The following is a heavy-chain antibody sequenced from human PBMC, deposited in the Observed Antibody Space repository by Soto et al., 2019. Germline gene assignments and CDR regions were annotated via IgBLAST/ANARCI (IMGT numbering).Heavy chain of an antibody. CDR1: GGTFSSYS. Sequence: SVKVSCKASGGTFSSYSISWVLQAPGQGLEWMGGIIPIFGTANYAQKFQGRVTITADESTSTAYMELSSLRSEDTAVYYCAIPRTVRFLEWSPRAYDAFDIWGQGTMVTVSS. CDR3: AIPRTVRFLEWSPRAYDAFDI. V-gene: IGHV1-69*13. J-gene: IGHJ3*02. D-gene: IGHD3-3*01. CDR2: IIPIFGTA.